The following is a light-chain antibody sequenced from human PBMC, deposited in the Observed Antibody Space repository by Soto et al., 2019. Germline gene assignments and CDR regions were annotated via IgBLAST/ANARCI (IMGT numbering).Light chain of an antibody. CDR1: RNINRK. CDR3: QQYYDYPPLI. CDR2: GAS. J-gene: IGKJ4*01. V-gene: IGKV3-15*01. Sequence: EIVMTQSPATLSVSPGERATLSCRASRNINRKLAWYQQKPGQAPRLLISGASTRATGIPARFSGSGSGTEFTLTISSLQSEDCAVYYCQQYYDYPPLIFGGGTKVESK.